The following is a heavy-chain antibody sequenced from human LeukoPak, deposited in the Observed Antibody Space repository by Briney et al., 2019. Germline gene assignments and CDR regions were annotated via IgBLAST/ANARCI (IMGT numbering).Heavy chain of an antibody. CDR2: ISYDGSSK. V-gene: IGHV3-30*18. Sequence: GGSLRLSCAAYGFTFSSYSMNWVRQAPGKGLEWVAVISYDGSSKDYADSVKGRFTISRDNYKNTLYLQMNSLRVEDTAVYYCAKVADQYYYSYFYYMDVWGKGTTVTVSS. CDR3: AKVADQYYYSYFYYMDV. D-gene: IGHD2/OR15-2a*01. CDR1: GFTFSSYS. J-gene: IGHJ6*03.